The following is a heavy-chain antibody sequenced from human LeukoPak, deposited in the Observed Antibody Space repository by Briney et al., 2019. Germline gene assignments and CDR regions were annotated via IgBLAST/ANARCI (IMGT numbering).Heavy chain of an antibody. CDR3: ARVPRDWDAFDI. Sequence: ASVKVSCKASGGTFSSYAISWARQAPGQGLEWMGGIIPIFGTANYAQKFQGRVTITADESTSTAYMELSSLRSEDTAVYYCARVPRDWDAFDIWGQGTMVTVSS. D-gene: IGHD2-21*01. V-gene: IGHV1-69*13. CDR2: IIPIFGTA. J-gene: IGHJ3*02. CDR1: GGTFSSYA.